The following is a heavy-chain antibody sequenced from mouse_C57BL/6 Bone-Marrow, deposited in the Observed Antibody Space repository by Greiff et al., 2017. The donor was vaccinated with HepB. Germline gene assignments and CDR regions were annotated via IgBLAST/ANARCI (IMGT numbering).Heavy chain of an antibody. V-gene: IGHV1-69*01. J-gene: IGHJ1*03. CDR2: IDPSDSYT. CDR1: GYTFTSYW. Sequence: QVQLQQPGAELVMPGASVKLSCKASGYTFTSYWMHWVKQRPGQGLEWIGEIDPSDSYTNYNQKFKGKSTLTVDKSSSTAYMQLSSLTSEDSAVYYCARRYGSSHGYFDVWGTGTTVTVSS. D-gene: IGHD1-1*01. CDR3: ARRYGSSHGYFDV.